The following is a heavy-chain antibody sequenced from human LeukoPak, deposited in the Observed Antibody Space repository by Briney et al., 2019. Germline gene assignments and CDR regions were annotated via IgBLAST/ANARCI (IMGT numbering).Heavy chain of an antibody. V-gene: IGHV1-18*01. CDR1: GYTFTSYG. CDR3: ARGPGGTVATFLPDY. Sequence: ASVKVSCKASGYTFTSYGISWVRQAPGQGLEWMGWISAYNGNTNYAQKLQGRVTMTTDTSTSTAYMELRSLRSDDTAVYYCARGPGGTVATFLPDYWGQGTLVTVSS. CDR2: ISAYNGNT. J-gene: IGHJ4*02. D-gene: IGHD4-17*01.